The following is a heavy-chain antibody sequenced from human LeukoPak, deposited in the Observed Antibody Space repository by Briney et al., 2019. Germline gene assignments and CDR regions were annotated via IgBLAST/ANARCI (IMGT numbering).Heavy chain of an antibody. D-gene: IGHD3-16*01. CDR1: GFTFSNYG. CDR3: ARDGIRGIFWNSYGMDV. J-gene: IGHJ6*02. Sequence: PGGSLRLSCAASGFTFSNYGMHWVRQAPGKGLEWVTVISYGGSNKYYADSVKGRFTISRDNSKNTLYHQMNSLRAEDTAVYYCARDGIRGIFWNSYGMDVWGQGTTVTVSS. V-gene: IGHV3-30*03. CDR2: ISYGGSNK.